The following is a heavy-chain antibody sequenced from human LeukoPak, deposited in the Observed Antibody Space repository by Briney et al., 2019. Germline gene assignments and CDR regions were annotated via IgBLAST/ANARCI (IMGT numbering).Heavy chain of an antibody. CDR2: IIPIFGTA. J-gene: IGHJ3*02. V-gene: IGHV1-69*05. Sequence: SVKVSCKASGGTFSSYAISWVRQAPGQGLEWMGRIIPIFGTANYAQKFQGRVTITTDESTSTAYMEPSSLRSEDTAVYYCARVESGWYGDAFDIWGQGTMVTVSS. D-gene: IGHD6-19*01. CDR1: GGTFSSYA. CDR3: ARVESGWYGDAFDI.